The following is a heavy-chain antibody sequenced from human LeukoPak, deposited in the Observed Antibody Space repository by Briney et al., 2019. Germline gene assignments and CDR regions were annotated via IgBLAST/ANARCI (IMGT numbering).Heavy chain of an antibody. CDR3: AKDPSPPGVGGYPYYFDY. J-gene: IGHJ4*02. CDR2: ISSSSSYI. V-gene: IGHV3-21*06. CDR1: GFIFSSNT. Sequence: GGSLRLSCAASGFIFSSNTMNWVRQAPGKGLEWVSSISSSSSYIYYADSVKGRFTISRDNAKNSLYLQLNSLRAEDTAVYYCAKDPSPPGVGGYPYYFDYWGQGTLVTVSS. D-gene: IGHD3-22*01.